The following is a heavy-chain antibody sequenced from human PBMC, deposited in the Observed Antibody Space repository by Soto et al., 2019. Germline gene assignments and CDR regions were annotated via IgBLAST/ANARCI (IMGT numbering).Heavy chain of an antibody. CDR3: ARGLRPRWYNWFDP. Sequence: SETLSLTCTVSGGSISNGDYYWSWIRQLPGKGLEWIGNIHYSGRTYYNPSLKSRLTISVETSQNQFALTLTSVTAADTAVYYCARGLRPRWYNWFDPWGQGTLVTVSS. V-gene: IGHV4-31*03. CDR1: GGSISNGDYY. CDR2: IHYSGRT. J-gene: IGHJ5*02. D-gene: IGHD2-15*01.